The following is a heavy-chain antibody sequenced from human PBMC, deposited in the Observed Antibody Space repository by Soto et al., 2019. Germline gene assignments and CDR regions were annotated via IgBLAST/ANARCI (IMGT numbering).Heavy chain of an antibody. Sequence: ASVKVSCKASGYTFNFYGITWVRQAPGQGLEWMGWISGFNGNTNYAADLQGRVTMTTDTSTSTAYMQLRGLRSDDTAVYYCARIGVSSGHESPDFDSWGQGTLVTVSS. CDR2: ISGFNGNT. V-gene: IGHV1-18*01. D-gene: IGHD3-16*01. CDR1: GYTFNFYG. CDR3: ARIGVSSGHESPDFDS. J-gene: IGHJ4*02.